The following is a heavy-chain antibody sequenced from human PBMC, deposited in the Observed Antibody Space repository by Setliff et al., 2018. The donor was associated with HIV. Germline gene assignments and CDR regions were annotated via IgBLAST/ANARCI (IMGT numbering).Heavy chain of an antibody. J-gene: IGHJ6*04. Sequence: ASVKVSCKASGHTFTNVDIHWLRRATGQGLEWMGWMNPNTGVSGYALKFQARVTMTRDTSMSTAYMELSSLTSEDTAVYYCARGKGVGGVVITGGLDVWGKGTTVTVSS. CDR3: ARGKGVGGVVITGGLDV. D-gene: IGHD3-10*01. V-gene: IGHV1-8*01. CDR1: GHTFTNVD. CDR2: MNPNTGVS.